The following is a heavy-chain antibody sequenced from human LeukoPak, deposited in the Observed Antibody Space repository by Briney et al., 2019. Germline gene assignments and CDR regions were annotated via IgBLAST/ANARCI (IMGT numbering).Heavy chain of an antibody. J-gene: IGHJ4*02. Sequence: HSGGSLRLSCAASGFTFSSYAMYWVRRTPGKGLEYVSVISGSGVSTHYATSVKGRFIISRDNSKNMLYLQMGSLRAEDMAVYYCTRDASDIVVVPAAVGPFDLWGQGTLVTVSS. V-gene: IGHV3-64*01. CDR2: ISGSGVST. CDR1: GFTFSSYA. CDR3: TRDASDIVVVPAAVGPFDL. D-gene: IGHD2-2*01.